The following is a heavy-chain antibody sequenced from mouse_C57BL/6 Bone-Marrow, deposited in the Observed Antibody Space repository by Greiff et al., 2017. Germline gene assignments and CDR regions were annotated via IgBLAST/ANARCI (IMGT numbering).Heavy chain of an antibody. CDR2: IWGDGST. Sequence: VKLVESGPGLVAPSQSLSITCTVSGFSLTSYGVSWVRQPPGKGLEWLGVIWGDGSTNYHSALISRLGIIKNNPKIQVFLELNSLRTDDSAAYYCASYYGGAGFAYWGRGTLVTVSA. CDR3: ASYYGGAGFAY. J-gene: IGHJ3*01. D-gene: IGHD1-1*02. V-gene: IGHV2-3*01. CDR1: GFSLTSYG.